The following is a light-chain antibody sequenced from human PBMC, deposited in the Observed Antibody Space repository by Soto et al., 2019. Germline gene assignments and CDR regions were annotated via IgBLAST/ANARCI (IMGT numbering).Light chain of an antibody. CDR2: EVN. CDR1: SSDVGGYDY. V-gene: IGLV2-14*01. J-gene: IGLJ1*01. CDR3: SSHSISTAYL. Sequence: QSALTQPASVSGSPGQSITISCTGTSSDVGGYDYVSWYQLHPGKAPKLMVFEVNNRPSGVSYRFSGSKSGNTASLTISGLQAEDEADCFCSSHSISTAYLFGTGTKVTVL.